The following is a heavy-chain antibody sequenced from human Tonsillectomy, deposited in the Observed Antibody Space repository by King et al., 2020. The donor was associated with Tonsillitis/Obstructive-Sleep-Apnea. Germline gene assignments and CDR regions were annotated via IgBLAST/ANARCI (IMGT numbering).Heavy chain of an antibody. CDR1: GFGVSYNY. D-gene: IGHD1-26*01. CDR2: IYSDGTT. V-gene: IGHV3-53*01. J-gene: IGHJ6*03. Sequence: QLVQSGGGLIQPGGSLRLSCAVFGFGVSYNYMSWVRQAPGKGLEWVSLIYSDGTTYYADSVKGRFTISRDNSKNTVYLQMNSLRVEDTAVYFCSRGEDSDFYYMDVWGKGTTVTVSS. CDR3: SRGEDSDFYYMDV.